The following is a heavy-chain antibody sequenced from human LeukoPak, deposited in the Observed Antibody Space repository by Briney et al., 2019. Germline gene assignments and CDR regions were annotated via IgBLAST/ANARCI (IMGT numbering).Heavy chain of an antibody. V-gene: IGHV4-34*01. CDR2: INHSGST. CDR3: ARTLRYFDWSSHYYFDY. J-gene: IGHJ4*02. CDR1: GGSFSGYY. Sequence: SETLSLTCAVYGGSFSGYYWSWIRQPPGKGLEWIGEINHSGSTNYNPSLKSRVTISVDTSKNQFSLKLSSVTAADTAVYYCARTLRYFDWSSHYYFDYWGQGTLVTVSS. D-gene: IGHD3-9*01.